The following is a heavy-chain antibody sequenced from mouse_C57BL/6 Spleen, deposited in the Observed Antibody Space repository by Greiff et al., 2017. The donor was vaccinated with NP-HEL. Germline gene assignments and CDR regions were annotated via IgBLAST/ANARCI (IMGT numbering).Heavy chain of an antibody. V-gene: IGHV1-26*01. Sequence: EVQLQQSGPELVKPGASVKISCKASGYTFTDYYMNWVKQSHGQSLEWIGDINPNNGGTSYNQKFKGKATLTVDKSSSPAYMELRSLTSEDSAVYYCARGDSWFAYWGQGTLVTVSA. CDR2: INPNNGGT. D-gene: IGHD3-3*01. CDR1: GYTFTDYY. J-gene: IGHJ3*01. CDR3: ARGDSWFAY.